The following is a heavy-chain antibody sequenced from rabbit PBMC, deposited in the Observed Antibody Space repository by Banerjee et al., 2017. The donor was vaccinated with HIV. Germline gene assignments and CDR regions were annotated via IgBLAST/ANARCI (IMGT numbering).Heavy chain of an antibody. J-gene: IGHJ4*01. V-gene: IGHV1S43*01. Sequence: QQQLEESGGGLVKPGGTLTLTCKASGIDFSSSYCMCWVRQAPGKGLEWIGCIYTGSGGTWDASWVNGRFTISRSTSLNTVDLKMTSLTAADTATYFCASSGVAGYDYTTTGYFKLWGPGTLVTVS. CDR3: ASSGVAGYDYTTTGYFKL. CDR1: GIDFSSSYC. D-gene: IGHD6-1*01. CDR2: IYTGSGGT.